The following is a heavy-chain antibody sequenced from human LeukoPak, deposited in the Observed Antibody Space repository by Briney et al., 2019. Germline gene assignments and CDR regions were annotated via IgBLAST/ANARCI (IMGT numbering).Heavy chain of an antibody. Sequence: GGSLRLSCAASGFTVSTNYMSWVRQAPGKGLEWVSVIYSGGSTYYADSVKGRFIISRDNSRNTLYLQMNSLRAEDTAVYYCAREFDSSSLDYWGQGTLVTVPS. D-gene: IGHD6-6*01. CDR2: IYSGGST. CDR1: GFTVSTNY. CDR3: AREFDSSSLDY. V-gene: IGHV3-66*01. J-gene: IGHJ4*02.